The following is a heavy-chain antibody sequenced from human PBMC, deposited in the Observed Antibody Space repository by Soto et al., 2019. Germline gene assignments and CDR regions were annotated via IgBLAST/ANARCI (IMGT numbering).Heavy chain of an antibody. CDR3: ARDPPNFYYYGMDV. V-gene: IGHV3-48*02. J-gene: IGHJ6*02. CDR1: GFTLSSYS. Sequence: EVHLVEPGGGLVQPGGSLRLSCAASGFTLSSYSITWVRQAPGKGLEWVSYISRSSTTINYADSVKGRLTVSRDNAKNSVYLEMNSLRDEDTAVYYCARDPPNFYYYGMDVWGQGTTVTVSS. CDR2: ISRSSTTI.